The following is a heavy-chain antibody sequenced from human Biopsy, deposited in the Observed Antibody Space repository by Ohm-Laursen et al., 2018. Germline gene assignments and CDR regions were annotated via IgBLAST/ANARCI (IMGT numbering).Heavy chain of an antibody. D-gene: IGHD2-15*01. CDR2: ISDSGST. CDR1: GGSISSFY. Sequence: SQTLSLTCPVSGGSISSFYWTWIRQPPGKGPEWIGDISDSGSTNYKPSLKSRVIISVDTSKNQFSLNLSSVTAADTAVYYCARRGSGGRSFDHWGQGTLVTVSS. J-gene: IGHJ4*02. V-gene: IGHV4-59*08. CDR3: ARRGSGGRSFDH.